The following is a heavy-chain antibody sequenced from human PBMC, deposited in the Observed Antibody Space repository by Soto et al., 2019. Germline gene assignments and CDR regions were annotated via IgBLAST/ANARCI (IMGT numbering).Heavy chain of an antibody. CDR1: GFTFDDYA. CDR3: AREGITMVRGAVYYYYGMDV. Sequence: PGGSLRLSCAASGFTFDDYAMHWVRQAPGKGLEWVSGISWNSGSIGYADSVKGRFTISRDNAKNSLYLQMNSLRAEDTAVYYCAREGITMVRGAVYYYYGMDVWGQGTTVTVSS. V-gene: IGHV3-9*01. D-gene: IGHD3-10*01. CDR2: ISWNSGSI. J-gene: IGHJ6*02.